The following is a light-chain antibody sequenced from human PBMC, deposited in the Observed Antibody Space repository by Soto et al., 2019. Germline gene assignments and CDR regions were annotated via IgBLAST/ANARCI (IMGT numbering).Light chain of an antibody. Sequence: QSVLTQPASVSGSPGQSITISCTGSSSDVGGYKYVSWYQHHPGKAPRLLIYDVNSRPSGVSNRFSGSKSGNTASLTISGLQTEDEADYYCSSYTSSSKVVFGGGTKLTVL. CDR2: DVN. CDR1: SSDVGGYKY. J-gene: IGLJ3*02. CDR3: SSYTSSSKVV. V-gene: IGLV2-14*03.